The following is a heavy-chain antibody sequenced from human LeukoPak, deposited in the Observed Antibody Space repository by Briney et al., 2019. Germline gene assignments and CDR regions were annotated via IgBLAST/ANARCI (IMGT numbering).Heavy chain of an antibody. D-gene: IGHD1-26*01. J-gene: IGHJ4*02. V-gene: IGHV3-30*18. CDR1: GFTFSSFG. CDR2: ISYDGSNK. CDR3: AKNVGAGFDY. Sequence: PGGSLRLSCAASGFTFSSFGMHWVRQAPGKGLEWVAVISYDGSNKYYADSVKGRFTISRDNSKNTLYLQMNSLRAEDTAVYYCAKNVGAGFDYWGQGTLVTVSS.